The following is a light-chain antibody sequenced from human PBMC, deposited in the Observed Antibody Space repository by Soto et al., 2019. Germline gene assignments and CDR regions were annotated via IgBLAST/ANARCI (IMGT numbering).Light chain of an antibody. CDR2: DVR. V-gene: IGLV2-11*01. CDR1: SSDVGNYNS. J-gene: IGLJ1*01. CDR3: CSYAGSHTYV. Sequence: QSALTQPRSVSGSPGQSVTMSCTGASSDVGNYNSVSWYQQHPGKAPKLIIYDVRKRPSGVPDRFSGSKSGNTASLTISGLQAEDEADYFCCSYAGSHTYVFGTGTELTVL.